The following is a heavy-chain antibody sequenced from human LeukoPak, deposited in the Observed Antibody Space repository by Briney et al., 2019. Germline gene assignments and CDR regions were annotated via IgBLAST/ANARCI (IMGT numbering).Heavy chain of an antibody. CDR3: ARVGYCTNGVCSQRIFDY. J-gene: IGHJ4*02. V-gene: IGHV4-39*01. CDR1: GGSISSSSYY. Sequence: SETLSLTCTVSGGSISSSSYYWGWIRQPPGKGLEWIGSIYYSGSTYYNPSLKSRVTISVDTSKNQFSLKLSSVTAVDTAVYYCARVGYCTNGVCSQRIFDYWGQGTLVTVSS. D-gene: IGHD2-8*01. CDR2: IYYSGST.